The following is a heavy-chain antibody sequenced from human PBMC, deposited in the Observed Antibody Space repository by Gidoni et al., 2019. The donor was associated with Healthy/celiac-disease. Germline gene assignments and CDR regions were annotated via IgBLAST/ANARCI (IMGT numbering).Heavy chain of an antibody. CDR3: ARDGRWLQLTHSYYYDYGMDV. CDR2: IWYDGSNK. V-gene: IGHV3-33*01. D-gene: IGHD1-1*01. J-gene: IGHJ6*02. Sequence: QVQLVESGGGVVQPGRSLRLSCAASGFTFSSYGMHWARQAPGKGLEWVAVIWYDGSNKYYADSVKGRFTISRDNSKNTLYLQMNSLRAEDTAVYYCARDGRWLQLTHSYYYDYGMDVWGQGTTVTVSS. CDR1: GFTFSSYG.